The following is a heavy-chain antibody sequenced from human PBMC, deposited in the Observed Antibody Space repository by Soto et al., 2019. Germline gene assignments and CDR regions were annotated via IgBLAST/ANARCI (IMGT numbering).Heavy chain of an antibody. D-gene: IGHD3-10*01. J-gene: IGHJ4*02. Sequence: SGPKLVNPTQTVTLTCTFSGFSLSTSGAGVGWILQPPAKALEWLGIIYWTDDKRYSPSLKSRPTIRKDTSKTKVIGTMTNVDPVDTADYCCAHSPRGAAPDYGGQGTLVTVPS. CDR1: GFSLSTSGAG. CDR3: AHSPRGAAPDY. V-gene: IGHV2-5*01. CDR2: IYWTDDK.